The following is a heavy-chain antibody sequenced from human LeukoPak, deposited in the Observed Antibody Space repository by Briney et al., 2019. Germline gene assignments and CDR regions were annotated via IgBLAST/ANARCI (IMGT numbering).Heavy chain of an antibody. CDR3: ARGFRPRKSVYDRNYYFDY. CDR2: MNPNSGNT. D-gene: IGHD5-12*01. J-gene: IGHJ4*02. CDR1: GYTFTSYD. V-gene: IGHV1-8*01. Sequence: ASVKVSCKASGYTFTSYDINWVRQATGQGLEWMGWMNPNSGNTGYAQKFQGRVTMTRNTSISTAYMELSSLRSEDTAVYYCARGFRPRKSVYDRNYYFDYWGQGTLVTVSS.